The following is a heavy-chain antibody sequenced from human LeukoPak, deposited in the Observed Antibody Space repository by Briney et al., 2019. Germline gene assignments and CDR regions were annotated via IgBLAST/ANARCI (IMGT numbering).Heavy chain of an antibody. V-gene: IGHV3-21*01. Sequence: ETLSLTCAVYGGSFSGYYWSWIRQPPGKGLEWVSSISSSSSYIYYADSVKGRFTISRDNAKNSLYLQMNSLRAEDTAVYYCAKGRGFRVWDPWDNWGQGTLITVSS. CDR1: GGSFSGYY. D-gene: IGHD3-16*01. CDR2: ISSSSSYI. CDR3: AKGRGFRVWDPWDN. J-gene: IGHJ4*02.